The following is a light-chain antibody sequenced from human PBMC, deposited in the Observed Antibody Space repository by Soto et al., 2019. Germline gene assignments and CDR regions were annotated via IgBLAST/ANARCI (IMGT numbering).Light chain of an antibody. Sequence: TQSPSSLSASTGDRVTIPCRASQGISSYLAWYQQKPGLAPRLLIYDASSRAAGIPDRFSGSGSGTDFTLTISRLEPEDFAVYYCQQYGSSPLTFGGGTKVEIK. CDR1: QGISSY. CDR3: QQYGSSPLT. V-gene: IGKV3D-20*01. CDR2: DAS. J-gene: IGKJ4*01.